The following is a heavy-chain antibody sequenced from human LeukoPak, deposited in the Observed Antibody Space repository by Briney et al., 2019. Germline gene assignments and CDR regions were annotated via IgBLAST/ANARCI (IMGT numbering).Heavy chain of an antibody. Sequence: SETLSLTCTVSGYSISSGYYWGWIRQPPGKGLEWIGSIYHSGGTYYNPSLKSRVTISVDTSKNQFSLKLSSVTAADTAVYYCASYDYWGQGTLVTVSS. CDR1: GYSISSGYY. V-gene: IGHV4-38-2*02. J-gene: IGHJ4*02. CDR3: ASYDY. CDR2: IYHSGGT.